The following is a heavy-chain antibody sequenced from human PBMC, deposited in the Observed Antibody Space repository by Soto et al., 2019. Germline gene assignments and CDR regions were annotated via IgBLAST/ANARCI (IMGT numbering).Heavy chain of an antibody. D-gene: IGHD3-10*01. V-gene: IGHV3-23*01. J-gene: IGHJ4*02. CDR2: FSGSGGST. Sequence: GGSLRLSCAASGFTFSSYAMSWVRQAPGKGLEWVSAFSGSGGSTYYADSVKGRFTISRDNSKNTLYLQMNSLRAEDTAVYYCAKDRDYYGSGSPKEQYFDYWGQGTLVTVSS. CDR1: GFTFSSYA. CDR3: AKDRDYYGSGSPKEQYFDY.